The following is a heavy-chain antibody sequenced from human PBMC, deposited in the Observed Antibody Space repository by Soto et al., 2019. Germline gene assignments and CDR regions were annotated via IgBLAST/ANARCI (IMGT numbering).Heavy chain of an antibody. CDR3: ATASDSTWYNWLDP. CDR2: IIPTFGTT. V-gene: IGHV1-69*13. D-gene: IGHD6-13*01. J-gene: IGHJ5*02. Sequence: ASVKVSCKAAGGNFSSHGIRWVRQAPGQGLEFMGGIIPTFGTTNYAHKFRGRVTITADESTSTAYLELSGLRSEDTAIYYCATASDSTWYNWLDPWGQGTLVTVSS. CDR1: GGNFSSHG.